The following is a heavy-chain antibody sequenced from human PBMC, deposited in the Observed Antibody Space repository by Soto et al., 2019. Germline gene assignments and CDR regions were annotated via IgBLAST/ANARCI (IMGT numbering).Heavy chain of an antibody. CDR2: IYPGDSDT. CDR1: GYSFASYW. CDR3: ARTRSFTLGFYYDGMDV. V-gene: IGHV5-51*01. J-gene: IGHJ6*02. Sequence: GESLKISCRGSGYSFASYWIGWVRQMPGKDLEWMGIIYPGDSDTRYSPSFQGQVTISADKSLRTAYLQWTSLKASDTALYYCARTRSFTLGFYYDGMDVWGQGTTVTVSS. D-gene: IGHD6-6*01.